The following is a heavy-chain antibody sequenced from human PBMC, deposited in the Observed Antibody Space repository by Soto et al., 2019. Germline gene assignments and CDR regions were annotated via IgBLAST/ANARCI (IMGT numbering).Heavy chain of an antibody. CDR1: GFTFSSYG. Sequence: QVQLMESGGGVVQPGRSLRLSCAASGFTFSSYGMHWVRQAPGKGLEWVAVISYDGSNKYYADSVKGRFTISRDNSKNTLYLQMNSLRAEDTAVYYCAKPMYYYGSGSYYVLDYWGQGTLVTVSS. D-gene: IGHD3-10*01. CDR2: ISYDGSNK. J-gene: IGHJ4*02. CDR3: AKPMYYYGSGSYYVLDY. V-gene: IGHV3-30*18.